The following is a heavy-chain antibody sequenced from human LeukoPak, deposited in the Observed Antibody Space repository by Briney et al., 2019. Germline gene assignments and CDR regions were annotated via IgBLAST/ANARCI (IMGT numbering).Heavy chain of an antibody. CDR2: IIPIFGTA. CDR3: ARELIRGYSYGRPFDY. CDR1: GGTYSSYA. Sequence: ASVKVSCKASGGTYSSYAISWVRQAPGQGLEWMGGIIPIFGTANYAQKFQGRVTITTDESTSTAYMELSSLRSEDTAVYYCARELIRGYSYGRPFDYWGQGTLVTVSS. V-gene: IGHV1-69*05. D-gene: IGHD5-18*01. J-gene: IGHJ4*02.